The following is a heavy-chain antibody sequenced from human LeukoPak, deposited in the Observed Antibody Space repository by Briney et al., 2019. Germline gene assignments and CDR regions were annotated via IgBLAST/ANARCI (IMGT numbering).Heavy chain of an antibody. Sequence: GGSLRLSCAASAFTFSRYAMSWVRQAPGKGLEWVSGISGSGSGVNTYYADSVKGRFTISRDNSKNTMYLQMNGLRAEDTAVYYCAKGYSSACYDGCDYWGQGTLVTVSS. V-gene: IGHV3-23*01. CDR3: AKGYSSACYDGCDY. CDR1: AFTFSRYA. J-gene: IGHJ4*02. CDR2: ISGSGSGVNT. D-gene: IGHD6-19*01.